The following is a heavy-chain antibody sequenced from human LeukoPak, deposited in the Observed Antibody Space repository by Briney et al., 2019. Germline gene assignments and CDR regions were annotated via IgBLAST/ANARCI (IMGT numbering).Heavy chain of an antibody. CDR2: ISYDGNSK. V-gene: IGHV3-30*03. D-gene: IGHD6-13*01. J-gene: IGHJ6*02. CDR3: ASNIAAAGSESRYGMDV. CDR1: GFTFGTYG. Sequence: PGTSLRLSCAGSGFTFGTYGMHWVRQAPGKGLEWVAVISYDGNSKYYSGSAKGRFTISRDNSKNTLNLQMNSLRAEDTAVYYCASNIAAAGSESRYGMDVWGQGTTVTVSS.